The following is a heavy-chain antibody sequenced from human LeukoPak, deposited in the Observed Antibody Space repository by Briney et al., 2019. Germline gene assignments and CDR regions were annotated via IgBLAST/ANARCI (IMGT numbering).Heavy chain of an antibody. D-gene: IGHD4-11*01. J-gene: IGHJ5*02. CDR2: INPNSGGT. Sequence: GASVKVSCKASGGTFISYAISWVRQAPGQGLEWMGWINPNSGGTNYAQKFQGRVTMTRDTSISTAYMELSRLRSDDTAVYYCARERYVDSNPTYNWFDPWGQGTLVTVSS. CDR1: GGTFISYA. V-gene: IGHV1-2*02. CDR3: ARERYVDSNPTYNWFDP.